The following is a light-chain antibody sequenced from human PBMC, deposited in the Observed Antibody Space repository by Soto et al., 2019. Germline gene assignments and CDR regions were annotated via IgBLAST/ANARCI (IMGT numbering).Light chain of an antibody. J-gene: IGKJ1*01. CDR1: QSVSSSY. Sequence: EIVLTQSPGTLSLSPGERATLSCRASQSVSSSYLAWYQQKPGQAPRLLIYGASSRATGIPDRFSGSGSGTDFTLNISRLEPEDFAVYYCQQYGSSRWTFGKGTKVEIK. CDR2: GAS. V-gene: IGKV3-20*01. CDR3: QQYGSSRWT.